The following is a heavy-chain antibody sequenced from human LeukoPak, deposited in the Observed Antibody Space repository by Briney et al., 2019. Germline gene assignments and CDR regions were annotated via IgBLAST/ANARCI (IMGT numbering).Heavy chain of an antibody. D-gene: IGHD4-23*01. Sequence: GGSLRLSCAASGFTFSSYAMSWVRQAPGKGLEWVSAISGSGGSTYYADSVKGRFTISRDNSKNTLYPQMNSLRAEDTAVYYCARDAGGLRWYYFDYWGQGTLVTVSS. V-gene: IGHV3-23*01. J-gene: IGHJ4*02. CDR1: GFTFSSYA. CDR3: ARDAGGLRWYYFDY. CDR2: ISGSGGST.